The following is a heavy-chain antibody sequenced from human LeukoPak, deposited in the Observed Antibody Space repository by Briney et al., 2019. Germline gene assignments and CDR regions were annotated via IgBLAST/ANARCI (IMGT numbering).Heavy chain of an antibody. J-gene: IGHJ4*02. CDR2: ISGSGGST. Sequence: GGSLRLSCVASGFTFTNYAMSWVRQAPGKGLEWVSGISGSGGSTYYADSVKGRFTISRDNSKNTLYLQMKSLRAEDTAVYYCVREGGGSFGRSYYFDYWGQGTLVTVSS. V-gene: IGHV3-23*01. CDR3: VREGGGSFGRSYYFDY. CDR1: GFTFTNYA. D-gene: IGHD1-26*01.